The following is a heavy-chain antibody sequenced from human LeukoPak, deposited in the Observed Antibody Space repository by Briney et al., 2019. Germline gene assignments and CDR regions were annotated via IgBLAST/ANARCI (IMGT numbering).Heavy chain of an antibody. J-gene: IGHJ4*02. CDR2: INSDGSII. V-gene: IGHV3-74*01. CDR3: ARSPGSSGYYPHFDY. D-gene: IGHD3-22*01. Sequence: TGGSLRLSCAASGFTLSSYWMHWVRQAPGKGLVWVSRINSDGSIISYADSVKGRFTISRDNAKNTLYLQMNSLRAEDTAVYYCARSPGSSGYYPHFDYWGQGTLVTVSS. CDR1: GFTLSSYW.